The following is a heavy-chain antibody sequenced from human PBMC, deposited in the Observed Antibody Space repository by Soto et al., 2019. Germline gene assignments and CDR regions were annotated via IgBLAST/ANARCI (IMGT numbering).Heavy chain of an antibody. CDR1: GDTFNSYA. D-gene: IGHD2-8*01. Sequence: QVQLVQSGAEVKKPGSSVKVSCKASGDTFNSYAFSWVRQAPGQGLEWMGGIIPIFHTAKYAQKFQGRVTVTADVSTSTVYTELSGLRSDDTAVYYCARGPTMVSHNWYFDLWGHGTLVTVSS. J-gene: IGHJ2*01. CDR2: IIPIFHTA. CDR3: ARGPTMVSHNWYFDL. V-gene: IGHV1-69*01.